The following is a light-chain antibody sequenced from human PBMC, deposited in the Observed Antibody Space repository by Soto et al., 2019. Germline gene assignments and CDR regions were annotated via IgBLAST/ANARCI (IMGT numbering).Light chain of an antibody. CDR2: LGS. CDR3: MQALQPPPT. J-gene: IGKJ1*01. CDR1: ESLLHSNGNSY. V-gene: IGKV2-28*01. Sequence: DIVMTQSPLSLPVTPGEPASISCRSNESLLHSNGNSYLDWYLQKPGQSPQLLIYLGSNRASGVPDRFSGSGSGTDFTLKISRVEAEDVGVYYCMQALQPPPTFGQGTKVEIK.